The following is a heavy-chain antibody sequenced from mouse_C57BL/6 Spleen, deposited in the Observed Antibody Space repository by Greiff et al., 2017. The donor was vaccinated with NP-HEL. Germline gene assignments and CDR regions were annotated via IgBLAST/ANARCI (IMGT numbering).Heavy chain of an antibody. Sequence: DVMLVESGGGLVKPGGSLKLSCAASGFTFSSYAMSWVRQTPEKRLEWVATISDGGSYTYYPDNVKGRFTISRDNAKNNLYLQMSHLKSEDTAMYYCARDQAFYDSQGFAYWGQGTLVTVSA. CDR2: ISDGGSYT. V-gene: IGHV5-4*01. CDR1: GFTFSSYA. J-gene: IGHJ3*01. D-gene: IGHD2-3*01. CDR3: ARDQAFYDSQGFAY.